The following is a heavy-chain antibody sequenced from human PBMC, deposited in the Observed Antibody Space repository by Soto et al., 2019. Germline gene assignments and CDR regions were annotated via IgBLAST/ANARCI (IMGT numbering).Heavy chain of an antibody. CDR2: IIPIFGTA. CDR3: AKHDPMIVVVPPFDP. D-gene: IGHD3-22*01. Sequence: SVKVSCKASGGTFSSYAISWVRQAPGQGLEWMGGIIPIFGTANYAQKFQGRVTITADESTSTAYMELSSLRSEDTAVYYCAKHDPMIVVVPPFDPWGQGTLVTVSS. V-gene: IGHV1-69*13. J-gene: IGHJ5*02. CDR1: GGTFSSYA.